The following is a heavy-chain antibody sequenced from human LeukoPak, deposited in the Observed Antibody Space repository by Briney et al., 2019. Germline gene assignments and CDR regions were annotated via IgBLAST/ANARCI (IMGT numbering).Heavy chain of an antibody. CDR3: AKDVGKWESLHFFDY. D-gene: IGHD1-26*01. CDR2: ISGSGAST. Sequence: GGSLRLSCLTSGFILSTNAMSWVRQAPGKGLEWISGISGSGASTYYADSVKGRFTISRDDSRNTLYLQMNSLRGDDTAVYYCAKDVGKWESLHFFDYWGQGTLVTVSS. V-gene: IGHV3-23*01. J-gene: IGHJ4*02. CDR1: GFILSTNA.